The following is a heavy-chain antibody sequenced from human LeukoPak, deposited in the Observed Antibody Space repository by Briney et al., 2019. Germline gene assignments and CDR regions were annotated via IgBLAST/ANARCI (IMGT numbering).Heavy chain of an antibody. D-gene: IGHD3-22*01. Sequence: GGSLRLSCAASGFTVSSNYMTWVRQAPGKGLEWGSVIYSGGSTYYADSVKGRFTISRDNSKNTLYLQMNSLRAEDTAVYYCARRYYDSSGYNSVDYWGQGTLVTVSS. CDR2: IYSGGST. J-gene: IGHJ4*02. V-gene: IGHV3-53*01. CDR1: GFTVSSNY. CDR3: ARRYYDSSGYNSVDY.